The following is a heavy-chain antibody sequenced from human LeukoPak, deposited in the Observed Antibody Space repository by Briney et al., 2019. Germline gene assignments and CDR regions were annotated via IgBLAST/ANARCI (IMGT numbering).Heavy chain of an antibody. CDR3: ARDGRGSHDY. D-gene: IGHD3-10*01. CDR2: INNDGSST. CDR1: GFTFSSYW. Sequence: GESLKISCAASGFTFSSYWMHWVRQAPGKGLVWVSRINNDGSSTNYADSVKGRFTISRDNAKNTLYLQMNILRAEDTAVYYCARDGRGSHDYWGQGTLVTVSS. J-gene: IGHJ4*02. V-gene: IGHV3-74*01.